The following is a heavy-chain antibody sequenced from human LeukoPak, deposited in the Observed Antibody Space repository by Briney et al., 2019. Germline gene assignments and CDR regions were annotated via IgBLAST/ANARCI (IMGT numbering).Heavy chain of an antibody. J-gene: IGHJ5*02. Sequence: SVKVSCKASGGTFSSYAFSWVRQAPGQGLEWMGRIIPIYGIANYAQKFQGRVTITADKSTSTAYMELSSLRSEDTAVYYCASEGADSSGYYPPGPWGQGTLVSVSS. CDR2: IIPIYGIA. V-gene: IGHV1-69*04. D-gene: IGHD3-22*01. CDR3: ASEGADSSGYYPPGP. CDR1: GGTFSSYA.